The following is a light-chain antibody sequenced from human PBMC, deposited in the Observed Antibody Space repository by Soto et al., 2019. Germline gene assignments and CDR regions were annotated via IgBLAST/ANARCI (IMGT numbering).Light chain of an antibody. J-gene: IGLJ1*01. CDR2: DVS. CDR3: SSYTSTNTFYV. CDR1: SNDVGAHNF. Sequence: QSVLTQPASVSGSPGQSITISCTGTSNDVGAHNFVSWYQQHPGKAPKLMIYDVSNRPSGVSIRFAGSKSGNTASLTISGLQAEDEAEYFCSSYTSTNTFYVFGAGTKLTVL. V-gene: IGLV2-14*03.